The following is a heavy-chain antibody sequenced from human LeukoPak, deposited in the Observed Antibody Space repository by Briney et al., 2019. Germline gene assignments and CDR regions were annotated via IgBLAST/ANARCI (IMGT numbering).Heavy chain of an antibody. Sequence: PGGSLRLSCAASGFTFSDYYMSWIRQAPGKGLEWISYITDSGSSTYYADSVKGRFTISRDNGKNSLYLQMNSLRAEDTAVYYCARDLAVAGYWGQGTVVTVSS. CDR3: ARDLAVAGY. V-gene: IGHV3-11*01. J-gene: IGHJ4*02. CDR1: GFTFSDYY. CDR2: ITDSGSST. D-gene: IGHD6-19*01.